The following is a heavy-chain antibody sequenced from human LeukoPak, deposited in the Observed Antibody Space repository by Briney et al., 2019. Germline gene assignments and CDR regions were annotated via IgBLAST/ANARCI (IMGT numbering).Heavy chain of an antibody. CDR1: GYTFTSYG. D-gene: IGHD3-22*01. Sequence: ASVKVSCKASGYTFTSYGISWVRQAPGQGLEWMGWISAYNGNTNYAQKLQGRVTMTTDTSTSTAYMELRSLRSDDTAVYYCARSRVSYTDYYDSSGPLDYWGQGTLVTVSS. V-gene: IGHV1-18*01. J-gene: IGHJ4*02. CDR2: ISAYNGNT. CDR3: ARSRVSYTDYYDSSGPLDY.